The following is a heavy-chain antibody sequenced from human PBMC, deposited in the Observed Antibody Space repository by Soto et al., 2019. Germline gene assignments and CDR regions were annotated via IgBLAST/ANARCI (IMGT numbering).Heavy chain of an antibody. V-gene: IGHV3-33*01. CDR2: IGHVSNAI. CDR1: GFTFNGYG. Sequence: QVQLVEAGGGVVQPGRALRLSCATSGFTFNGYGMHWVRQAPGKGLEWVAVIGHVSNAINYADYVKGRFTIARDNTKNTPFLQLDSLRDEDTAVYYCVRDLRAGKYCYNWCQGSLVVVSS. J-gene: IGHJ4*02. CDR3: VRDLRAGKYCYN. D-gene: IGHD1-1*01.